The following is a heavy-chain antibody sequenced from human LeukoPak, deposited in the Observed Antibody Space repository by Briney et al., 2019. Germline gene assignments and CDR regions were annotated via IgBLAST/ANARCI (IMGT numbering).Heavy chain of an antibody. CDR2: ITASGTAM. CDR3: ASSGSYRFDY. D-gene: IGHD1-26*01. V-gene: IGHV3-48*02. J-gene: IGHJ4*02. CDR1: GFTFSSYS. Sequence: GGSLRLSCAASGFTFSSYSMNWVRQALGKGLEWVSHITASGTAMFYADSVKGRFTISRDNAKNSLYLQMNSLRDEDTAVYYCASSGSYRFDYWGQGTLVTVSS.